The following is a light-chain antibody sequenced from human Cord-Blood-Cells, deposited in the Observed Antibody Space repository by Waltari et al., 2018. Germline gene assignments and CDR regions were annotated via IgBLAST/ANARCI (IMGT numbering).Light chain of an antibody. CDR3: AAWDDSLNGVV. Sequence: QSVLTQPPSASGTPGQRVTISCSGSSSNIGSNTVNWYQQLPGTAPKLLLYSNKQRPSGVPGRFSGPKSGASASLAISGLQSEDEADYSCAAWDDSLNGVVFGGGTKLPV. V-gene: IGLV1-44*01. CDR2: SNK. CDR1: SSNIGSNT. J-gene: IGLJ2*01.